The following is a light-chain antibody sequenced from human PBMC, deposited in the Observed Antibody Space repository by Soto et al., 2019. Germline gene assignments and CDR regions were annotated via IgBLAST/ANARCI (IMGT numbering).Light chain of an antibody. CDR1: SSDVGSYNR. CDR2: EVS. J-gene: IGLJ1*01. V-gene: IGLV2-18*02. Sequence: SALTQPPSVSGSPGQSVTISCSGTSSDVGSYNRVSWYQQAPGTAPKVMIYEVSNRPSGVPDRFSGSKSGNTASLTISGLHPEDEADYYCYSSTSSNTYVSGTGTKVTVL. CDR3: YSSTSSNTYV.